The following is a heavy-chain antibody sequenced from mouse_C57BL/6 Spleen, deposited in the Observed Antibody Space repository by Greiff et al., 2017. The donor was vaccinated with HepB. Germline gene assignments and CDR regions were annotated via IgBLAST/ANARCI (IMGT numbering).Heavy chain of an antibody. CDR2: IHPNSGST. J-gene: IGHJ4*01. CDR1: GYTFTSYW. CDR3: ARVGSMVTTRGYAMDY. D-gene: IGHD2-2*01. V-gene: IGHV1-64*01. Sequence: QVQLQQPGAELVKPGASVKLSCKASGYTFTSYWMHWVKQRPGQGLEWIGMIHPNSGSTNYNEKFKSKATLTVDKSSSTAYMQLSSLTSEDSAVYYCARVGSMVTTRGYAMDYWGQGTSVTVSS.